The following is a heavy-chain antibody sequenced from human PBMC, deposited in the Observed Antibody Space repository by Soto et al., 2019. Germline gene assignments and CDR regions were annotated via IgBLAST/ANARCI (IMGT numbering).Heavy chain of an antibody. D-gene: IGHD1-7*01. CDR1: GYTFTSYD. V-gene: IGHV1-8*01. Sequence: QVQLVQSGAEVKKPGASVKVSCKASGYTFTSYDINWVRQATGQGLEWMGWMNPNSGNTAYAQKFQGRVTMTRNTSISSADMELSSLRSEGTAVYYCARERAGPNYFDYWGQGTLVTVSS. CDR2: MNPNSGNT. J-gene: IGHJ4*02. CDR3: ARERAGPNYFDY.